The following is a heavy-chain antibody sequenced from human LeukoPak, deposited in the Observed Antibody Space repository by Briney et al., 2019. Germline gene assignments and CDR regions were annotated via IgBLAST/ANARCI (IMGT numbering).Heavy chain of an antibody. J-gene: IGHJ3*02. V-gene: IGHV4-59*01. Sequence: PSETLSLTCTVSGGSISSYYWSWIRQPPGEGLEWIGYIYYSGSTNYNPSLKSRVTISVDTSKNQFSLKLSSVTAADTAVYYCARDGGADAFDIWGQGTMVTVSS. CDR2: IYYSGST. CDR1: GGSISSYY. CDR3: ARDGGADAFDI. D-gene: IGHD4-23*01.